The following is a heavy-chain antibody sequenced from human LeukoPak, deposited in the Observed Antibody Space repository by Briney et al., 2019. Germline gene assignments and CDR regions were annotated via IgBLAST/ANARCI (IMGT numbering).Heavy chain of an antibody. CDR2: IIPILGIA. D-gene: IGHD5-24*01. CDR1: AYTFSNFA. J-gene: IGHJ3*02. Sequence: ASVKVSCKTSAYTFSNFAISWVRQAPGQGLEWMGRIIPILGIANYAQKFQGRVTITADKSTSTAYMELSSLRSEDTAVYYCARGGVALGRWLQPGAFDIWGQGTMVTVSS. CDR3: ARGGVALGRWLQPGAFDI. V-gene: IGHV1-69*04.